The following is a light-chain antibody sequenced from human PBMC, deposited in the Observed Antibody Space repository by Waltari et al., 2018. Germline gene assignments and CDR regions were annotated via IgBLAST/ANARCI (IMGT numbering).Light chain of an antibody. Sequence: QSGLTQPPSVSGAPGQRVTIACTGSNSNIGAGYDVHWYQLLPGTAPKVLIYGNSNRPSGVPDRFSGSKSGTSASLAITGLQAEDEADYYCQSYDSSLSGSVFGGGTKLTVL. CDR1: NSNIGAGYD. V-gene: IGLV1-40*01. J-gene: IGLJ2*01. CDR3: QSYDSSLSGSV. CDR2: GNS.